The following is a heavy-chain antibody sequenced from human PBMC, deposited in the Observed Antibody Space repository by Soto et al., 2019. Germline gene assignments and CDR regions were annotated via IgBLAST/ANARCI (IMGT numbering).Heavy chain of an antibody. CDR1: GYSFTSYW. D-gene: IGHD6-6*01. V-gene: IGHV5-51*01. Sequence: GESLKISCKGSGYSFTSYWIGWVRQMPGKGLEWMGIIYPGDSDTRYSPSFQGQVTISADTSISTAYMELSRLRSDDTAVYYCARDKSSYWFDPWGQGTLVTVSS. J-gene: IGHJ5*02. CDR3: ARDKSSYWFDP. CDR2: IYPGDSDT.